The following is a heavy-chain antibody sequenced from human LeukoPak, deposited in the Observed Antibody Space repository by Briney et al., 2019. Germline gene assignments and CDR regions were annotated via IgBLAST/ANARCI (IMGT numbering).Heavy chain of an antibody. V-gene: IGHV4-31*03. Sequence: SQTLSLTCTVSGGSISSGGYYWSWIRQHPGKGLEWIGYIYYSGSTYYNPSLKSRVTISVDTSKNQFSPKLSSVTAADTAVYYCARGRGYYYDSSGLDYWGQGTLVTVSS. CDR1: GGSISSGGYY. J-gene: IGHJ4*02. CDR2: IYYSGST. D-gene: IGHD3-22*01. CDR3: ARGRGYYYDSSGLDY.